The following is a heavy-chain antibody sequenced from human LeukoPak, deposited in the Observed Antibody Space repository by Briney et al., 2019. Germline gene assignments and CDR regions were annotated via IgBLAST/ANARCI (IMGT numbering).Heavy chain of an antibody. V-gene: IGHV3-48*01. CDR2: ISSSSSTI. J-gene: IGHJ4*02. CDR3: ARDFSQQLVPFDY. Sequence: GGSLRLSCAASGFTFSSYSMNWVRQAPGKGLEWVSYISSSSSTIYYADSVKGRFTISRDNAKNSLYLQMNSLRAEDAAVYYCARDFSQQLVPFDYWGQGTLVTVSS. CDR1: GFTFSSYS. D-gene: IGHD6-13*01.